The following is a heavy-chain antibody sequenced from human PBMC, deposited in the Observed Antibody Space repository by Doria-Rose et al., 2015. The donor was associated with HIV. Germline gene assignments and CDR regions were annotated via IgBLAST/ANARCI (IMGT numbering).Heavy chain of an antibody. CDR3: ARIKSSRWYHKYYFDF. V-gene: IGHV2-26*01. CDR1: EVSLSSPGMG. J-gene: IGHJ4*02. Sequence: ESGPVLVKPTETLTLTCTVSEVSLSSPGMGVSWIRQPPGKALEWLANIFSDDGRSYKTSLKSRLTISRRTSKSQVVLTMTDMDPVDTATYYCARIKSSRWYHKYYFDFWGRGTLVIVSA. D-gene: IGHD6-13*01. CDR2: IFSDDGR.